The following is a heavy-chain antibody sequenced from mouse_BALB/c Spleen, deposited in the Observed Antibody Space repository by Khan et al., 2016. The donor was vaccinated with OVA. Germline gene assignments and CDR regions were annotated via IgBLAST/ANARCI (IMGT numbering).Heavy chain of an antibody. D-gene: IGHD2-1*01. CDR2: IFPGTGTT. CDR3: ARGYFGNYEFVF. CDR1: GYIFTSYW. Sequence: QVQLQQSGAELVKPGASVKLSCKTSGYIFTSYWIQWVKQRPGHGLGWIGQIFPGTGTTYYNENFKGKATLTVDTSSSTAYMHLSSLTSEDSAVYFCARGYFGNYEFVFWGQGTLVTVSP. J-gene: IGHJ3*01. V-gene: IGHV1S132*01.